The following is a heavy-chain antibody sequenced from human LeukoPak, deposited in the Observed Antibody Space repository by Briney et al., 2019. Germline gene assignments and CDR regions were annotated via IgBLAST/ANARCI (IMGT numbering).Heavy chain of an antibody. CDR2: ISYDGSNQ. CDR3: ARGSQDRGSDFES. CDR1: GFTFSGYA. Sequence: PGGSLRLSCAASGFTFSGYAMHWVRQAPGKGLEWVAVISYDGSNQHYTDSVKGRFTISRDNSKNTLYLQMNSLNTEDTAIYFCARGSQDRGSDFESWGQGTLVTVSS. V-gene: IGHV3-30*04. J-gene: IGHJ4*02.